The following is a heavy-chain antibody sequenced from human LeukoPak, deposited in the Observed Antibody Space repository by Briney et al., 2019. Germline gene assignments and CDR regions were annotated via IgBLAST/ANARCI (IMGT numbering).Heavy chain of an antibody. J-gene: IGHJ6*02. D-gene: IGHD3-9*01. V-gene: IGHV4-30-2*01. Sequence: SETLSLTCAVSGGSISSGGYSWSWIRQPPGKGLEWIGYIYHSGSTYYNPSLKSRVTISVDRSKNQFSLKLSSVTAADTAVYYCARLPFNYDILTGYGMDVWGQGTTVTVSS. CDR3: ARLPFNYDILTGYGMDV. CDR1: GGSISSGGYS. CDR2: IYHSGST.